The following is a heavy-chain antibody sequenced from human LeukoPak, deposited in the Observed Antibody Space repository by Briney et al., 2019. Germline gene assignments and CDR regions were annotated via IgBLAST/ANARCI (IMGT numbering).Heavy chain of an antibody. Sequence: PSETLSLTCAVSGYSISSGYYWGWIRQPPGKGLEWIGSIYHSGSTYYNPSLKSRVTISVDTSKNQFSLKLSSVTAADTAVYYCARLGDILTGYFYSDYWGQGTLVTVSS. CDR3: ARLGDILTGYFYSDY. V-gene: IGHV4-38-2*01. J-gene: IGHJ4*02. CDR2: IYHSGST. CDR1: GYSISSGYY. D-gene: IGHD3-9*01.